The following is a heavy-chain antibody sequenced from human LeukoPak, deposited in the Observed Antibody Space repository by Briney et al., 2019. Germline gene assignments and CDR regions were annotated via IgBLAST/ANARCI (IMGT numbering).Heavy chain of an antibody. Sequence: GGSLRLSCAASGFTFSSYAMSWVRQAPGKGLEWVSAISGSGGSTYYADSVKGRFTISRDNSKNTLYLQMNSLRAEDTAVCYCAKGRVGYSYGNPFDYWGQGTLVTVSS. CDR3: AKGRVGYSYGNPFDY. CDR2: ISGSGGST. CDR1: GFTFSSYA. J-gene: IGHJ4*02. V-gene: IGHV3-23*01. D-gene: IGHD5-18*01.